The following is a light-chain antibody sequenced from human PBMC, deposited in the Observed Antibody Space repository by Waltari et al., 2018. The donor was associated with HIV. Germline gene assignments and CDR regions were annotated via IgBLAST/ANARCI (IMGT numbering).Light chain of an antibody. CDR3: CSYGLTSTWV. CDR1: GSDVGYYNL. J-gene: IGLJ3*02. CDR2: EVT. V-gene: IGLV2-23*02. Sequence: QSALTQPASVSGSPGQSITISCTGTGSDVGYYNLVSWYQQHPGKAPKPLIYEVTKRPAGVSNRFSGAESVNTAALTISGLQAEDEADYYCCSYGLTSTWVFGGGTRLTVL.